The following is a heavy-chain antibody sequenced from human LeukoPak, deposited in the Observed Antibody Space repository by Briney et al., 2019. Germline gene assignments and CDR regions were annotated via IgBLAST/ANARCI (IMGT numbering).Heavy chain of an antibody. D-gene: IGHD2-15*01. J-gene: IGHJ3*02. V-gene: IGHV1-18*04. CDR2: ISGYNGNT. CDR3: ARYCSGGSCYSVAFDI. Sequence: ASVKVSCKASGYTFTGYYMHWVRQAPGQGLEWMGWISGYNGNTNYAQKLQGRVTMTTDTSTSTAYMELRSLRSDDTAVYYCARYCSGGSCYSVAFDIWGQGTMVTVSS. CDR1: GYTFTGYY.